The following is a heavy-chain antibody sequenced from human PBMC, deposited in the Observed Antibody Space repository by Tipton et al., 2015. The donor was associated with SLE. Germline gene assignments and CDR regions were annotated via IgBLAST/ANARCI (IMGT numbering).Heavy chain of an antibody. V-gene: IGHV3-74*01. CDR2: INSDGSRT. CDR1: GFTFSNYW. J-gene: IGHJ4*02. D-gene: IGHD6-13*01. Sequence: SLRLSCAASGFTFSNYWMHWVRQAPGKGLVWVSLINSDGSRTNYADSVKGRFTVSRDNSKNTLYLQMNSLRAEDTAVYYCARDRQQLGDYWGQGTLVTVSS. CDR3: ARDRQQLGDY.